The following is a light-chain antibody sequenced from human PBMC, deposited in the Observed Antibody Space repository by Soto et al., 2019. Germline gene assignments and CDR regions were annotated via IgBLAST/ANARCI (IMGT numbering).Light chain of an antibody. Sequence: DIQMTQSPSTLPASLGDSVTITCRASQTISSWLAWXQQKPGXXPXPLIYDASSLKSGVPARFSGSGSGTEFTLTISSLQPDDFATDYCQQYNTYSTFGQGTRLEIK. J-gene: IGKJ5*01. CDR3: QQYNTYST. CDR1: QTISSW. CDR2: DAS. V-gene: IGKV1-5*01.